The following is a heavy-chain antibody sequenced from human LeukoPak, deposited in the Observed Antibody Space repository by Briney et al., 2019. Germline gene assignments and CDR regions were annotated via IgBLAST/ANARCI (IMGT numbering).Heavy chain of an antibody. J-gene: IGHJ4*02. V-gene: IGHV1-18*01. CDR1: GYTFTSYG. CDR3: ARGRRDYDILTGYPYFDY. Sequence: ASVKVSCKASGYTFTSYGISWVRQAPGQGLEWMGWISAYNGNTNYAQKLQGRVTMTTDTSTSTAYMELRSLRSDDTAVYYCARGRRDYDILTGYPYFDYWGQGTLVTVSS. D-gene: IGHD3-9*01. CDR2: ISAYNGNT.